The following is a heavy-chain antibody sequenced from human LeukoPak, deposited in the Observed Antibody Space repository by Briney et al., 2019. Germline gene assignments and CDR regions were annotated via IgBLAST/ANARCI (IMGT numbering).Heavy chain of an antibody. D-gene: IGHD4-17*01. Sequence: PETLSLTCAVYGGSFSGYYCSWIRQPPGKGLEWIGAINHSGSTNYNPSFTSRATKSVDTSKNQSSLQLSPVPAADRAVYDCATGLYGDHDYWGERTLVTVS. CDR2: INHSGST. V-gene: IGHV4-34*01. CDR1: GGSFSGYY. CDR3: ATGLYGDHDY. J-gene: IGHJ4*02.